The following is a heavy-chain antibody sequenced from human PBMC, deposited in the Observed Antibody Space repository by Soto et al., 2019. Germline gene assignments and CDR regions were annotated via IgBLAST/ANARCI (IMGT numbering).Heavy chain of an antibody. CDR3: ARVFGSYAGAFDI. V-gene: IGHV1-69*13. J-gene: IGHJ3*02. CDR2: IIPIFGTA. CDR1: GGTFSSYA. Sequence: SVKVSCKASGGTFSSYAISWVRQAPGQGLEWMGGIIPIFGTANYAQKFQGRVTITADESTSTAYMELSSLRSEDTAVYYCARVFGSYAGAFDIWGQGVMVTVSS. D-gene: IGHD1-26*01.